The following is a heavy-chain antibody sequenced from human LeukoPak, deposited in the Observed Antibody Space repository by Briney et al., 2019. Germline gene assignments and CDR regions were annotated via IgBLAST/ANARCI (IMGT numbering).Heavy chain of an antibody. CDR2: INPNSGGT. CDR1: GYTFTGYY. J-gene: IGHJ4*02. V-gene: IGHV1-2*02. Sequence: ASVKVSCKASGYTFTGYYMHWVRQAPGQGLEWMGWINPNSGGTNYAQKFQGRVTMTRDTSISTAYMELSRLRSDGTAVYYCARVRDPWLQFLDYWGQGTLVTVSS. D-gene: IGHD5-24*01. CDR3: ARVRDPWLQFLDY.